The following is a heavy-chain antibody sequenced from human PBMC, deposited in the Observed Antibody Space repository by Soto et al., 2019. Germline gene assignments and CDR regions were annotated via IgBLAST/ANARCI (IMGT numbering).Heavy chain of an antibody. J-gene: IGHJ5*02. Sequence: SETLSLTCTVSGGSISSYYWSWIRQPPGKGLEWIGYIYYSGGTNYNPSLKSRVTISVDTSKNQFSLKLSSVTAADTAVYYYARGGGCSSTSCRRNWFDPWGQGTLVTVSS. D-gene: IGHD2-2*01. CDR2: IYYSGGT. CDR1: GGSISSYY. V-gene: IGHV4-59*01. CDR3: ARGGGCSSTSCRRNWFDP.